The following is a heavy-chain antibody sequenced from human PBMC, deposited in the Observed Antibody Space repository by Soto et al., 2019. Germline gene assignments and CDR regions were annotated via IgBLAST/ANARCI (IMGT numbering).Heavy chain of an antibody. Sequence: SETLSLTCTVSGGSISSGDYYWSWIRQPPGKGLEWIGYIYYSGSTYYNPSLKSRVTISVDTSKNQFSLKLSSVTAADTAVYYCARESLGGHYYYYYGMDVWGQGTTVTVSS. CDR2: IYYSGST. CDR3: ARESLGGHYYYYYGMDV. J-gene: IGHJ6*02. CDR1: GGSISSGDYY. V-gene: IGHV4-30-4*01.